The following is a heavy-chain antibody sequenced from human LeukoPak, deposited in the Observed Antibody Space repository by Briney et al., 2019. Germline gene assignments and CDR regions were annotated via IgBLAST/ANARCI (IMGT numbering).Heavy chain of an antibody. V-gene: IGHV5-51*01. Sequence: GESLKISCKGSGYSFTSYWIGWVRQMPGKGLEWMGIIYPGDSDTRYSPSFQGQVTISADKSISTAYLQWSSLKASDTAMYYCARHNLEMYSSSWYDSPVYYYYYMDVWGKGTTVTISS. CDR3: ARHNLEMYSSSWYDSPVYYYYYMDV. D-gene: IGHD6-13*01. CDR1: GYSFTSYW. J-gene: IGHJ6*03. CDR2: IYPGDSDT.